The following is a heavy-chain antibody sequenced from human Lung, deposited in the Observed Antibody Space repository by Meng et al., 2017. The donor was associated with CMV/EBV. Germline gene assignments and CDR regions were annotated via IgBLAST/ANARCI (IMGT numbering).Heavy chain of an antibody. CDR1: GDNFNNHD. Sequence: SGDNFNNHDRNGVGRDTGKGLEGMGRGNPKRGDTGYEKKFQGRLTITTNTAISTAYMELTSLKSEETAVYYWARGGGLRHWSWVDSWGQGTLVTVSS. CDR3: ARGGGLRHWSWVDS. D-gene: IGHD3-10*01. V-gene: IGHV1-8*03. CDR2: GNPKRGDT. J-gene: IGHJ4*02.